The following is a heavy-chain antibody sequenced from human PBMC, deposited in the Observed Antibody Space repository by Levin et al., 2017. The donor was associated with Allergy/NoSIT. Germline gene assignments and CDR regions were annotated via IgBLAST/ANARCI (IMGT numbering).Heavy chain of an antibody. CDR1: GYTFKNYG. CDR2: ISTHNGNT. CDR3: ARFVVTPVSYFYMDV. D-gene: IGHD2-2*01. Sequence: ASVKVSCKASGYTFKNYGISWVRQAPGQGLEWMGWISTHNGNTNYAQSFQGRVTMTTDTSTSKAEMELRSLISDDTAVYYWARFVVTPVSYFYMDVWVKVTTVTVSS. V-gene: IGHV1-18*01. J-gene: IGHJ6*03.